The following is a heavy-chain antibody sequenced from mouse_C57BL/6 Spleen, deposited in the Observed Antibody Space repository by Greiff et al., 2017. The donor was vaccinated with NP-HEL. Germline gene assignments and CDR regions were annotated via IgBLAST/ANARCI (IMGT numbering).Heavy chain of an antibody. V-gene: IGHV1-72*01. J-gene: IGHJ2*01. CDR3: AKGGSNFRTTFDY. D-gene: IGHD2-5*01. Sequence: QVQLKQPGAELVKPGASVKLSCKASGYTFTSYWMHWVKQRPGRGLEWIGRIDPNSGGTKYNEKFKSKATLTVDKPSSTAYMQLSSLTSEDSAVYYCAKGGSNFRTTFDYWGQGTTLTVSS. CDR2: IDPNSGGT. CDR1: GYTFTSYW.